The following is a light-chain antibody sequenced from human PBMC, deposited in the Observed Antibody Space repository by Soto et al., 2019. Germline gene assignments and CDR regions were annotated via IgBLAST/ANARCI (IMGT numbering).Light chain of an antibody. CDR3: QQYDTSSIT. V-gene: IGKV3D-15*01. CDR2: GAS. J-gene: IGKJ5*01. Sequence: EIVMTQSPATLSVSPGEGATLSCRASQSVSSKLAWYQQKPGQAPRLLIFGASNRATGIPDRFSGSGSGTDFTLTISRLQPEDFAVYYCQQYDTSSITFGQGTRLEIK. CDR1: QSVSSK.